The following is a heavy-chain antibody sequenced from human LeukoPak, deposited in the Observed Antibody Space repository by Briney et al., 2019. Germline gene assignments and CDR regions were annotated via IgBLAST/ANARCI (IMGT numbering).Heavy chain of an antibody. D-gene: IGHD2-15*01. CDR2: IIPIFGTA. CDR1: GGTFSSYA. Sequence: SVKVSCKASGGTFSSYAISWVRQAPGQGLEWMGGIIPIFGTANYAQKFQGRVTITADKSTSTAYMELSSLRSEDTAVYYCARQEVLLYYFDYWGQGTLVTVSS. V-gene: IGHV1-69*06. J-gene: IGHJ4*02. CDR3: ARQEVLLYYFDY.